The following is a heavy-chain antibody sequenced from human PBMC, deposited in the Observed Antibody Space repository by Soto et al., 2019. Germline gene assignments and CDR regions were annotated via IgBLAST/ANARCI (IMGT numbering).Heavy chain of an antibody. D-gene: IGHD3-22*01. CDR3: VKGHSDSYYYFDY. CDR1: GFTCSFCA. J-gene: IGHJ4*02. Sequence: EVQLLESGGGLVQPGGSLRLSCAASGFTCSFCAMNWVRQAPGQGLEWVSSIRGSGGDTYYADSVRGPFTISRDNSKNTLYLQKNSLRVDDTALYYCVKGHSDSYYYFDYWGQGTLVTVSS. V-gene: IGHV3-23*01. CDR2: IRGSGGDT.